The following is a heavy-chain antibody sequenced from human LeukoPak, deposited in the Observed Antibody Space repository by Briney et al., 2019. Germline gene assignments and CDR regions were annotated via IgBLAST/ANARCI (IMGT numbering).Heavy chain of an antibody. CDR1: GGSISSSSYY. D-gene: IGHD3-3*01. V-gene: IGHV4-39*01. CDR2: IYYSGST. CDR3: ARLNYSIFGVVSTFDY. J-gene: IGHJ4*02. Sequence: PSETLSLTCTVSGGSISSSSYYWGWIRQPPGKGLEWIGSIYYSGSTYYNPSLKSRVTISVDTSKNQFSLKLSSVTAADTAVYYCARLNYSIFGVVSTFDYWGQGTLVTVSS.